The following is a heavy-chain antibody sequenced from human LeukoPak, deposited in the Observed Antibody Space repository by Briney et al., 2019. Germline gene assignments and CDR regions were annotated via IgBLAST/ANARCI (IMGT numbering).Heavy chain of an antibody. Sequence: SETLSLTCAVYGGSFSGYYWSWIRQPPGKGLEWIGEINHSGSTNYNPSLKSRVTISVDTSKSQFSLKLSSVTAADTAVYYCASSRIVVVPAAIGSSAWFDPWGQGTLVTVSS. CDR2: INHSGST. D-gene: IGHD2-2*01. CDR1: GGSFSGYY. CDR3: ASSRIVVVPAAIGSSAWFDP. V-gene: IGHV4-34*01. J-gene: IGHJ5*02.